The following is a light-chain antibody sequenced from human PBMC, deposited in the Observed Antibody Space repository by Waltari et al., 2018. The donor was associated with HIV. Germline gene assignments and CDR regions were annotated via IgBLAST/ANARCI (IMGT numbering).Light chain of an antibody. J-gene: IGLJ3*02. Sequence: SYELTQPPSVSVSPGQTARITCSGDALPTQYAYWYQQKPGQAPVVVINKDNERPSGIPERFSGSSSGTTVTLTISGVQAEDEADYYCQSADSSGTSWVFGGGTKVTVL. CDR3: QSADSSGTSWV. V-gene: IGLV3-25*03. CDR1: ALPTQY. CDR2: KDN.